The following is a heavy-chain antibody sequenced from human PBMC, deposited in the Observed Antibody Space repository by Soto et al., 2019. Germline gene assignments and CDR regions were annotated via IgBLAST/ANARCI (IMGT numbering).Heavy chain of an antibody. J-gene: IGHJ4*02. CDR2: INAGDGNT. V-gene: IGHV1-3*01. CDR3: ARYPNNWNDVAFDY. Sequence: AASVKVSCKASGYTFTNYAMHWVRQAPGQRLEWMGWINAGDGNTEYSQKFQGRVTITRDTSASTAYMELSSLRSEDTAMYYCARYPNNWNDVAFDYWGQGTLVTVSS. CDR1: GYTFTNYA. D-gene: IGHD1-20*01.